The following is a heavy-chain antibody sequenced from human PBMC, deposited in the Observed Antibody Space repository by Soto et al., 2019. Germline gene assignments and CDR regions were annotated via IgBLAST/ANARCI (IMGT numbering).Heavy chain of an antibody. CDR1: GGTFSSYA. D-gene: IGHD3-10*01. Sequence: SVKVSCKASGGTFSSYAISWVRQAPGQGLEWMGGIIPIFGTANYAQKFQGRVTITADESTSTAYMELSSLRSEDTAVYYCASNMVRGVIYGMDVWGQGTTVTVSS. CDR2: IIPIFGTA. CDR3: ASNMVRGVIYGMDV. J-gene: IGHJ6*02. V-gene: IGHV1-69*13.